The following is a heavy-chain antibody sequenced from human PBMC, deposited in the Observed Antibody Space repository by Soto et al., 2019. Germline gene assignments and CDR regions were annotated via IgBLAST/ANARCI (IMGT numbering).Heavy chain of an antibody. D-gene: IGHD5-12*01. CDR1: GDSMTYSY. CDR3: ARQMEMATIFYFDY. Sequence: PSETLSLTCTVSGDSMTYSYCSWIRLLPGKGLEWVWYIYYSGSPTYNPSLRSRVNISVDTSKSQFSLQLRSVAAADTAVYYCARQMEMATIFYFDYWGQGTLVTVSS. J-gene: IGHJ4*02. V-gene: IGHV4-59*08. CDR2: IYYSGSP.